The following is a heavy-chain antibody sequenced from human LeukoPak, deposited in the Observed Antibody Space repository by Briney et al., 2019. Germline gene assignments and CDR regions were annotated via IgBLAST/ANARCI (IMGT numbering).Heavy chain of an antibody. CDR1: GGSISSYY. Sequence: PSETLSLTCTVSGGSISSYYWSWIRQPPGKGLEWIGYIYYSGSTNYKPSLKSRVTISVDTSKNQFSLKLSSVTAADTAVYYCARLIIPLRSGSYYVGGDYWGQGTLVTVSS. V-gene: IGHV4-59*01. CDR3: ARLIIPLRSGSYYVGGDY. CDR2: IYYSGST. D-gene: IGHD1-26*01. J-gene: IGHJ4*02.